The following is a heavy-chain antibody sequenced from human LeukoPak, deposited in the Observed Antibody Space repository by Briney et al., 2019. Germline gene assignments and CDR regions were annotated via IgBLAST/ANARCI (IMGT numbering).Heavy chain of an antibody. J-gene: IGHJ5*02. V-gene: IGHV3-30*04. Sequence: GGSLRLSCAASGFTFSTYAMHWVRQAPGKGLEWVALIFYDGTNKYYADSVKGRFTISRDNSKNTLYLQMSSLRSEDTAVYYCARSIYSSPRGGFDPWGQGTLVTVSS. D-gene: IGHD6-13*01. CDR2: IFYDGTNK. CDR1: GFTFSTYA. CDR3: ARSIYSSPRGGFDP.